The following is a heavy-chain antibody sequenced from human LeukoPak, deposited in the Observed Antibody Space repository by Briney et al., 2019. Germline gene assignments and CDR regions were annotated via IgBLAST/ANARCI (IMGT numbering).Heavy chain of an antibody. V-gene: IGHV1-24*01. Sequence: ASVKVSCKISGHTLTELSMHWVRQAPGKGLEWMGGFDSEDRKNIYAQKFQGRVTLTEDSSTDTAYLDLSSLRSEDTAVYYCATTISLFGTVSLLPFDYWGQGTLVTVSS. D-gene: IGHD3-3*01. CDR2: FDSEDRKN. J-gene: IGHJ4*02. CDR3: ATTISLFGTVSLLPFDY. CDR1: GHTLTELS.